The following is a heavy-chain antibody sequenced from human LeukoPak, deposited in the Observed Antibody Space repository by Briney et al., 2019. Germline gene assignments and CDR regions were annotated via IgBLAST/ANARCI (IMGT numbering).Heavy chain of an antibody. J-gene: IGHJ3*02. Sequence: PGGSLRLSCAASGFTFSSYSMNWVRQAPGKGLEWVSSVSSSSYIYYADPVKGRFTISRDNAKNSLYLQMNSLRAEDTAVYYCARDNSSSWYYAFDIWGQGTMVTVSS. CDR1: GFTFSSYS. CDR3: ARDNSSSWYYAFDI. V-gene: IGHV3-21*01. D-gene: IGHD6-13*01. CDR2: VSSSSYI.